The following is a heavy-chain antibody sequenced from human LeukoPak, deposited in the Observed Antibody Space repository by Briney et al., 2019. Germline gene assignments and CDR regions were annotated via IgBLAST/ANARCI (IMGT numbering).Heavy chain of an antibody. V-gene: IGHV5-51*01. CDR2: ISPGDSDK. D-gene: IGHD5-18*01. J-gene: IGHJ4*02. CDR3: ARRGDSYGRFDY. CDR1: GYNCTNYW. Sequence: GESLKISCKASGYNCTNYWIGWVRQMPGKGLEWIGIISPGDSDKRYSASFQGQVTISADKSICTAYLQWSSLKASDTAMYYCARRGDSYGRFDYWGQGILVTVSS.